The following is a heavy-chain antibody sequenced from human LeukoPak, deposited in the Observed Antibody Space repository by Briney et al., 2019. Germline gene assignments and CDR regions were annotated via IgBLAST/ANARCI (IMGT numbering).Heavy chain of an antibody. J-gene: IGHJ4*02. V-gene: IGHV1-2*02. CDR3: ARDSNYYDSTDYLDH. CDR1: GYTFSGYY. Sequence: ASVKVSCKASGYTFSGYYIHWIRQAPGQGLEWMCWINPNNGDTKYAQTFHGRVTMTRDTSIRTAYMGLSGLRYDDTALYYCARDSNYYDSTDYLDHWGQGSQIIVSS. D-gene: IGHD3-9*01. CDR2: INPNNGDT.